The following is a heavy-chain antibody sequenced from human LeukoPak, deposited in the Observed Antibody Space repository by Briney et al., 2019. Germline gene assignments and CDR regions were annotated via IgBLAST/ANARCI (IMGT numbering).Heavy chain of an antibody. CDR1: GASMRSSSYY. J-gene: IGHJ4*02. V-gene: IGHV4-39*01. D-gene: IGHD3-10*01. CDR3: ASTLTYSYGSGSYYIDC. CDR2: IFYSGST. Sequence: PSETLSLACTVSGASMRSSSYYWGWIRQPPGRGLEWIGSIFYSGSTYYNSSIKSRATISVDTSKNQFSLKLRSVTAADTAVYYCASTLTYSYGSGSYYIDCWGQGTLVTVSS.